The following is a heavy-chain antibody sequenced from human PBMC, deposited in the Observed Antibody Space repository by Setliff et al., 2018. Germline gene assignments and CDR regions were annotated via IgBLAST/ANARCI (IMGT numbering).Heavy chain of an antibody. D-gene: IGHD3-22*01. CDR2: VYYSGNT. CDR1: GGSISTTDYY. J-gene: IGHJ4*02. V-gene: IGHV4-39*07. CDR3: ARYDSSGYSENYYFDY. Sequence: SETRSLTCTVSGGSISTTDYYWGWIRQPPGKGLEWIGCVYYSGNTYYSPSLKSRVTMFVDTSKNQFSLMLYSVAAADTAIYYCARYDSSGYSENYYFDYWGQGTLVTVSS.